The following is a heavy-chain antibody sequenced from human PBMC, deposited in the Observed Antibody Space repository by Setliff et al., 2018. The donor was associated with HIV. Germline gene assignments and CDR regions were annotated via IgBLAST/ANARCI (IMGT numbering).Heavy chain of an antibody. CDR2: LNAGDGDS. CDR3: AKSRVGFSVPYDAFDI. V-gene: IGHV1-3*01. CDR1: GYSFTTYA. Sequence: ASVKVSCKASGYSFTTYAIHWVRQAPGQRLEWMGWLNAGDGDSGPSQEFRGRVIFTRDTSASTAYMELTSLRSDDTVVYYCAKSRVGFSVPYDAFDIWAKEQWSPSPQ. D-gene: IGHD1-26*01. J-gene: IGHJ3*02.